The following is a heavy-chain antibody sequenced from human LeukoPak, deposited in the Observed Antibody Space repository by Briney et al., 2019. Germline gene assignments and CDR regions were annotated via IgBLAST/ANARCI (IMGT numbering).Heavy chain of an antibody. D-gene: IGHD5-12*01. J-gene: IGHJ3*02. CDR2: VIPNSGAT. CDR1: GYTFTDYY. V-gene: IGHV1-2*02. CDR3: GRDHHYGGYDAPGVLHI. Sequence: ASVRVSCKTSGYTFTDYYMHWVRQAPGQGLEWMGWVIPNSGATRYAQKLQGRVTLTRDTSITTADMELSKLTTGDTAVYYCGRDHHYGGYDAPGVLHIWRRGTMVSV.